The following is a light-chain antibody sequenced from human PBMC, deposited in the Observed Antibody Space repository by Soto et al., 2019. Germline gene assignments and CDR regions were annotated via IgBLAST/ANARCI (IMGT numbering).Light chain of an antibody. Sequence: EIVMTQSPATLSVSPGERATLSCRASQSVSSNLAWYQQKPGQAPRLLIHGASTSATGIPARFSGSGSGTEFTLTISSLQSEDFAIYYCQQYDNWPAMYTFGQGTKLEIK. CDR2: GAS. CDR1: QSVSSN. V-gene: IGKV3-15*01. CDR3: QQYDNWPAMYT. J-gene: IGKJ2*01.